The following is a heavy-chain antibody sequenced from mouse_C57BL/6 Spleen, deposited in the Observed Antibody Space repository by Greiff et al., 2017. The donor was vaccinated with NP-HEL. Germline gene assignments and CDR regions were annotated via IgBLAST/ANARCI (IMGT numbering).Heavy chain of an antibody. CDR2: INPYNGGT. D-gene: IGHD1-1*01. V-gene: IGHV1-19*01. CDR1: GYTFTDYY. J-gene: IGHJ2*01. Sequence: EVQLQQSGPVLVKPGASVKMSCKASGYTFTDYYMNWVKQSHGKSLEWIGVINPYNGGTSYNQKFKGKATLTVDKSSSTAYMELNSLTSEDSAVYYCARFTTVVALDGLDYWGQGTTLTVSS. CDR3: ARFTTVVALDGLDY.